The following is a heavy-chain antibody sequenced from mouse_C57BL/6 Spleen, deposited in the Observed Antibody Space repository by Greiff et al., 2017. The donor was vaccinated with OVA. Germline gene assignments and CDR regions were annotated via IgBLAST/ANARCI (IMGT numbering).Heavy chain of an antibody. CDR1: GYTFTSYW. D-gene: IGHD1-1*01. Sequence: QVQLQQSGAELAKPGASVKLSCKASGYTFTSYWMHWVKQRPGQGLEWIGYINPSSGYPKYNQKLKDKATLTADKSSSTAYMQLSSLTYEDSAVYYCARDITTVDFDYWGQGTILTVSS. CDR3: ARDITTVDFDY. J-gene: IGHJ2*01. V-gene: IGHV1-7*01. CDR2: INPSSGYP.